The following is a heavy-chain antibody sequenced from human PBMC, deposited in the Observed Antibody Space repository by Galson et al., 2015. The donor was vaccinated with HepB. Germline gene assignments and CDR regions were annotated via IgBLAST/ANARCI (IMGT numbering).Heavy chain of an antibody. CDR3: AKEGRAVAGIGAFDI. Sequence: SLRLSCAASGFTFSIFAIHWVRHAPGKGLEWVAVISDDGSNKFYADSVKGRFTISRDNSKNTLYLQMNSLKTEDTAVYYCAKEGRAVAGIGAFDIWGQGTMVTVSS. CDR2: ISDDGSNK. D-gene: IGHD6-19*01. CDR1: GFTFSIFA. V-gene: IGHV3-30-3*01. J-gene: IGHJ3*02.